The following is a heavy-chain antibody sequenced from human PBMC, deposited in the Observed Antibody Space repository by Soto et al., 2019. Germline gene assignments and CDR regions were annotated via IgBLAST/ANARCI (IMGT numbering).Heavy chain of an antibody. Sequence: PGGSLRLSRAAYGLNFRSYAMTWVRQAPRRGLYWVSTASGSGDSTYSADSVKGRFTISRDNSNNTLYLQMDSLRAEDTAVYYCAKDFLYCSGSSCHGGLDYWGQAVLLTVSS. CDR1: GLNFRSYA. J-gene: IGHJ4*02. D-gene: IGHD2-2*01. V-gene: IGHV3-23*01. CDR3: AKDFLYCSGSSCHGGLDY. CDR2: ASGSGDST.